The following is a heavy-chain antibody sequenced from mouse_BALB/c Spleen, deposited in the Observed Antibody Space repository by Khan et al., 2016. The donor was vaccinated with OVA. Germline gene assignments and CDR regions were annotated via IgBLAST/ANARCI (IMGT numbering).Heavy chain of an antibody. CDR2: INPSNGYT. V-gene: IGHV1-4*01. D-gene: IGHD2-14*01. CDR1: GYTFTSYT. Sequence: QVRLQQSGAELARPGASVKMSCKASGYTFTSYTIHWIKKRPGQGLEWIGYINPSNGYTNYNQKFKDKATLTIDKSSTTAYLQLSSLTSDDSAVYNCVRDGAYHRNDGWFAYWGQGTLVTVSA. J-gene: IGHJ3*01. CDR3: VRDGAYHRNDGWFAY.